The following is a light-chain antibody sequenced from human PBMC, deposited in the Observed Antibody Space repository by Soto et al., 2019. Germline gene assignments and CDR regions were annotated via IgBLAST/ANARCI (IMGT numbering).Light chain of an antibody. V-gene: IGLV2-8*01. Sequence: QSALTQPPSASGSPGQSVTISCTGTSSDVGGYNFVSWYQQHPGKVPKTVLYEVIKLPSAVPDRFSGSKSGNTASLTVSGLQAEDEAYYYCSSLGGGNTVLFGGGTKLTVL. CDR1: SSDVGGYNF. J-gene: IGLJ3*02. CDR2: EVI. CDR3: SSLGGGNTVL.